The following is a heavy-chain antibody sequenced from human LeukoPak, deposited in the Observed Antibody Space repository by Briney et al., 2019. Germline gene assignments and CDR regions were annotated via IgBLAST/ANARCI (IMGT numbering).Heavy chain of an antibody. J-gene: IGHJ6*02. CDR2: ISAYNGNT. D-gene: IGHD2-15*01. CDR1: GYTFTSYG. V-gene: IGHV1-18*01. CDR3: ARELTCSGGSCYSRYGYYYYGMDV. Sequence: GASVKVSCKASGYTFTSYGISWVRQAPGQGLEWMGWISAYNGNTNYAQKLQGRVTMTTDTSTSTAYMELRSLRSDDTAVYYCARELTCSGGSCYSRYGYYYYGMDVWGQGTTVTVSS.